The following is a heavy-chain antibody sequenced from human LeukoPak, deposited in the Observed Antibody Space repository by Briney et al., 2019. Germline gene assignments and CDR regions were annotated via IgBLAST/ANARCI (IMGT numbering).Heavy chain of an antibody. CDR1: GYTFTGYY. V-gene: IGHV1-2*02. CDR2: INPNSGDT. CDR3: ARVGSSGWYVHPTLDY. D-gene: IGHD6-19*01. Sequence: GASVKVSCKASGYTFTGYYMHWVRQAPGQGLEWMGWINPNSGDTNYAQKFQDRVTVTRDTSISTAYMDLSWLRSDGTAVYYCARVGSSGWYVHPTLDYWGQGTLVTVSS. J-gene: IGHJ4*02.